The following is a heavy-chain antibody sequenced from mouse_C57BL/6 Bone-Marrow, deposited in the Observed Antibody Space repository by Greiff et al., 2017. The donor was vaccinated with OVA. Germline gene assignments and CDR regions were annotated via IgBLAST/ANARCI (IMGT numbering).Heavy chain of an antibody. D-gene: IGHD1-1*02. J-gene: IGHJ3*01. CDR3: TGGVVQRAWFAY. CDR2: IRLKSDNYAT. V-gene: IGHV6-3*01. CDR1: GFTFSNYW. Sequence: EVQLQESGGGLVQPGGSMKLSCVASGFTFSNYWMNWVRQSPEKGLEWVAQIRLKSDNYATHYAESVKGRFTISRDDSKSSVYLQMNNLRAEDTGIYYCTGGVVQRAWFAYWGQGTLVTVSA.